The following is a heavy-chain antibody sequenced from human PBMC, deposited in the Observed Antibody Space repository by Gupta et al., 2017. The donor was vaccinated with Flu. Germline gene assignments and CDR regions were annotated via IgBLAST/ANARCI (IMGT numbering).Heavy chain of an antibody. CDR3: ARRGTYFFDF. Sequence: QMQLQESGPRLVKPSQTLSLTCTVSGGSINVFSFFWAWIRQLPGKGLEWIGYIHSSGGTYYNPSLRSRLVMSIDTSKNEFSLEMTSLTAADTAMYYCARRGTYFFDFWGQGALVTVSS. D-gene: IGHD1-7*01. CDR2: IHSSGGT. CDR1: GGSINVFSFF. V-gene: IGHV4-31*03. J-gene: IGHJ4*02.